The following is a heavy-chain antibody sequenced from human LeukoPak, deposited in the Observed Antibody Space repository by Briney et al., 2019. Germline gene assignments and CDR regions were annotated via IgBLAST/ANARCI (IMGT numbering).Heavy chain of an antibody. CDR2: IWYDGSNK. V-gene: IGHV3-33*01. J-gene: IGHJ4*02. CDR3: ARCMVRGVIPDY. CDR1: GFTFSSYG. D-gene: IGHD3-10*01. Sequence: PGGSLRLSCAASGFTFSSYGMHWVRQAPGKGLEWVAVIWYDGSNKCYADSVKGRFTISRDNSKNTLYLQMNSLRAEDTAVYYCARCMVRGVIPDYWGQGTLVTVSS.